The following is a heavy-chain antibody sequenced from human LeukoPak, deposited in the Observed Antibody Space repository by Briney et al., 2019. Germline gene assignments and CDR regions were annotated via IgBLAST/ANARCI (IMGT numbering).Heavy chain of an antibody. CDR2: INHSGST. CDR3: ARGRRYCSSTSCYHPYYYMDV. D-gene: IGHD2-2*01. Sequence: SETLSLTCDVYGGSFSGYYWSWIRQPPGKGLEWIGEINHSGSTNYNPSLKSRVTISVDTSKNQFSLKPSSVTAADTAVYYCARGRRYCSSTSCYHPYYYMDVWGKGTTVTVSS. J-gene: IGHJ6*03. V-gene: IGHV4-34*01. CDR1: GGSFSGYY.